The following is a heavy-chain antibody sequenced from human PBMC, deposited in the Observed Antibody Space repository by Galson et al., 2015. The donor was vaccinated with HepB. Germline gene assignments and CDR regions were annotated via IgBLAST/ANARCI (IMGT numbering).Heavy chain of an antibody. V-gene: IGHV1-18*01. D-gene: IGHD2-15*01. Sequence: SVKVSCKASGYTFSSYSITWVRQAPGQGLEWVGWFSPYNSDRNYAQKFQGRVTMTTDTSTNTAYMELRSLRSDDTAVYYCARGALVVVVNATQNNWFDPWGQGTLVTVSS. CDR3: ARGALVVVVNATQNNWFDP. CDR2: FSPYNSDR. J-gene: IGHJ5*02. CDR1: GYTFSSYS.